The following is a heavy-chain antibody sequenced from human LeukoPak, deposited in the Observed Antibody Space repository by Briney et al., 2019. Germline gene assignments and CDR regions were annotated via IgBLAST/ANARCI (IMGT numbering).Heavy chain of an antibody. D-gene: IGHD5-12*01. CDR3: ARGGGGYSGYRFDY. CDR2: ISYDGSNK. J-gene: IGHJ4*02. CDR1: GFTFSSYA. Sequence: GRSLRLSCAASGFTFSSYAMHWVRQAPGKGLEWVAVISYDGSNKYYADSVKGRFTISRDNSKNTLYLQMNSLRAEDTAVYYCARGGGGYSGYRFDYWGQGTLVTVSS. V-gene: IGHV3-30*04.